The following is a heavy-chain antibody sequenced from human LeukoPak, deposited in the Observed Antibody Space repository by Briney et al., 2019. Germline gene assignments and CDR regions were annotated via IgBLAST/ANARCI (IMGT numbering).Heavy chain of an antibody. J-gene: IGHJ4*02. V-gene: IGHV3-30*18. D-gene: IGHD1-26*01. CDR1: GFTFSSYG. CDR3: AKFGGATDY. CDR2: ISYDGSNK. Sequence: GGSLRLSCAASGFTFSSYGMHWVRQAPGKGLEWVAVISYDGSNKYYADSVKGQFTISRDNSKNTLYLQMNSLRAEDTAVYYCAKFGGATDYWGQGTLVTVSS.